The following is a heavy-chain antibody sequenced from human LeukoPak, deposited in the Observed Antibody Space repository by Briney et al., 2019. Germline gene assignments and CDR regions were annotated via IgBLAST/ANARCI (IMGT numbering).Heavy chain of an antibody. Sequence: GESLKISCKGSGYSFTSYWIARVRQMPGKGLEWMGLIYPGDSDTRYSPSFQGQVIISADKSINTAYLQWSSLQAADTAIYYCARREDCSSTNGRDYWGQGSLVAVSS. CDR3: ARREDCSSTNGRDY. D-gene: IGHD2-2*01. V-gene: IGHV5-51*01. CDR1: GYSFTSYW. CDR2: IYPGDSDT. J-gene: IGHJ4*02.